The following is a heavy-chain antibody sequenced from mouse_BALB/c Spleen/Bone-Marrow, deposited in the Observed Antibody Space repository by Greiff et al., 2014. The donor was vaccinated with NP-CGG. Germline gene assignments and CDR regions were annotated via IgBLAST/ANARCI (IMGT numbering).Heavy chain of an antibody. CDR1: GFNIKDTY. J-gene: IGHJ1*01. Sequence: VQLQQSGAELAKPGASVKLSCTASGFNIKDTYMHWVKQRPEQGLEWIGRIDPANGDTKYDPKFQGKATITADTSSNTAYLQLSSLTSEDTAVYYWTKPSFYYGSSYWYFDVWGAGTTVTVSS. CDR3: TKPSFYYGSSYWYFDV. D-gene: IGHD1-1*01. CDR2: IDPANGDT. V-gene: IGHV14-3*02.